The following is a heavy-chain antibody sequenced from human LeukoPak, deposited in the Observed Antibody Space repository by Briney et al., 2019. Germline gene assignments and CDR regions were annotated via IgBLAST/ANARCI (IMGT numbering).Heavy chain of an antibody. V-gene: IGHV4-59*01. J-gene: IGHJ5*02. D-gene: IGHD3-3*01. CDR3: ARDPGYDFWSGQRGWFDP. Sequence: SETLSLTCTVSGGSISSYYWSWIRQPPGKGLEWIAYVYYSGSTNYNPSLKSRVTISVDTSKNQFSLKLSSVTAADTAMYYCARDPGYDFWSGQRGWFDPWGQGTLVIVSS. CDR1: GGSISSYY. CDR2: VYYSGST.